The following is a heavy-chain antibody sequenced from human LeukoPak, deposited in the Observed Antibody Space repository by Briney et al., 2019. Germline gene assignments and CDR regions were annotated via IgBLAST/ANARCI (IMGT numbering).Heavy chain of an antibody. Sequence: SETLSLTCAVYGGSFSGYYWNWIRQPPGKGLEWIGEINHSGSTNYNPSLKSRVTISLDTSKNQFSLRLSSVTDADTAVYYCARGQVGSYVFYYYYGMDVWGRGTTVTVSS. D-gene: IGHD5-18*01. V-gene: IGHV4-34*01. CDR2: INHSGST. CDR3: ARGQVGSYVFYYYYGMDV. J-gene: IGHJ6*02. CDR1: GGSFSGYY.